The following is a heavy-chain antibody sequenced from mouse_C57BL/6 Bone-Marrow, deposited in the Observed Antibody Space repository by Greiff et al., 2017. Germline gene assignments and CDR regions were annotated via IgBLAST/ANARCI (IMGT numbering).Heavy chain of an antibody. CDR1: AYPFTTSW. J-gene: IGHJ3*01. D-gene: IGHD2-5*01. V-gene: IGHV1-64*01. Sequence: VQLQQPGAELVKPGASVKLSSKASAYPFTTSWWHWWKQRPGQGLEWIGMIHPNGGSTNYNEKFKSKATLTVDKSSSTAYMQLSSLTSEDSAVYYCARGGYSNAWFAYWGQGTLVTVSA. CDR2: IHPNGGST. CDR3: ARGGYSNAWFAY.